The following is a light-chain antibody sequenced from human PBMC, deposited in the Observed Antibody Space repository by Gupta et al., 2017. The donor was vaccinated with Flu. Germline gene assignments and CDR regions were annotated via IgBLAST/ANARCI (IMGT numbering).Light chain of an antibody. CDR3: QQYYSTLSYT. J-gene: IGKJ2*01. CDR1: QIVLYSSNNKNY. Sequence: DIVLTQSPDSLAVSLGERATLNCKSSQIVLYSSNNKNYLAWYQQKPGQPPKLLIYWASTRESGVPDRFSGSGSGTDFTLTISSLQAEDVAVYYCQQYYSTLSYTFGQGTKLEIK. CDR2: WAS. V-gene: IGKV4-1*01.